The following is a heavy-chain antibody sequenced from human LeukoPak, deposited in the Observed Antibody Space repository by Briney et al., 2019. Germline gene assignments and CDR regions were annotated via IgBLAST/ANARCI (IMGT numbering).Heavy chain of an antibody. CDR3: TRGPDEAKLSK. CDR2: ICSGDKT. J-gene: IGHJ4*02. V-gene: IGHV3-53*01. CDR1: GFTAGDNN. Sequence: GGSLRLSCVTSGFTAGDNNMGWVRQAPGKGLEWVSVICSGDKTNYADSVRGRFTISRDNSKNTLYLQMNSLRVEDTAIYYCTRGPDEAKLSKWGRGTLVTVSS. D-gene: IGHD1-14*01.